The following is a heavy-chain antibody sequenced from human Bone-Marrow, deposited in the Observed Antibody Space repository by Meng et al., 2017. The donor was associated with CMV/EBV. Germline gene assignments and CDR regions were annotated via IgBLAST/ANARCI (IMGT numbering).Heavy chain of an antibody. V-gene: IGHV4-61*01. J-gene: IGHJ4*02. CDR3: ARADSYYSYGLDI. CDR2: IYYSGST. CDR1: GGCISGDSYY. D-gene: IGHD5-18*01. Sequence: SETLSLTCSVSGGCISGDSYYWGWIRQPPGKGLEWIGYIYYSGSTNYNPSLKSRVTISVDTSKNQFSLKLSSVTAADTAVYYCARADSYYSYGLDIWGQGTLVTVSS.